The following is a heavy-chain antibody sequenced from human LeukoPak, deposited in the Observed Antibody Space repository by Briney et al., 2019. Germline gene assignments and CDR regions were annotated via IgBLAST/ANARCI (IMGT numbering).Heavy chain of an antibody. Sequence: PGGSLRLSCAASGFIFSDYHMRWIRQAPGKGLEWVSYISPGGDEVYFADSVKDRFTISRDNAKNSLFLQMSSLTAEDTAVYYCSGGRDIAVAGPGGYFDYWGQGSLVTVSS. CDR1: GFIFSDYH. D-gene: IGHD6-19*01. CDR2: ISPGGDEV. V-gene: IGHV3-11*01. CDR3: SGGRDIAVAGPGGYFDY. J-gene: IGHJ4*02.